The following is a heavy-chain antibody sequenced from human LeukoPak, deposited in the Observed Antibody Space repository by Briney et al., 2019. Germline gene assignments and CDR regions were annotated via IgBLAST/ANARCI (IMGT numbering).Heavy chain of an antibody. CDR1: GFTFSSYA. V-gene: IGHV3-30*04. Sequence: GGSLRLSCAASGFTFSSYAMHWVRQAPGKGLEWVAVISYDGSNKYYADSVKGRFTISRDNSKNTLYLQMNSLRAEDTAVYYCARGDCSGGSCYYMWGQGTLVTVSS. D-gene: IGHD2-15*01. J-gene: IGHJ4*02. CDR3: ARGDCSGGSCYYM. CDR2: ISYDGSNK.